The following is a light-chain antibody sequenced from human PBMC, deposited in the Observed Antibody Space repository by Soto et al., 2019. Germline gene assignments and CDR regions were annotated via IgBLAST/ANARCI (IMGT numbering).Light chain of an antibody. J-gene: IGKJ1*01. V-gene: IGKV3-20*01. Sequence: EIVLPQSPGILSLSPGERATLSCRASQSVSSSYVAWYQQTPGQAPRLLIYGASRRATGIPDRFSGSGSGTDFTLTISRLEPEDFAVYYCQQYGSSRTFGQGTKVDIK. CDR3: QQYGSSRT. CDR1: QSVSSSY. CDR2: GAS.